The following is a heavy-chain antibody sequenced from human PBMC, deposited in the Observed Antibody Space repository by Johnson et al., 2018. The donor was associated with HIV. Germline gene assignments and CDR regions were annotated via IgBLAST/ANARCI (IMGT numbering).Heavy chain of an antibody. CDR3: AREIGGSYYRDAFDI. Sequence: EVQLVESGGGLVQPGGSLRLSCAASGFTFDDYGMSWVRQAPGKGLEWVSGINWNGGTTGYADPVKGRFTISRDNAKNSLYLQMNSLRAEDTAVYYCAREIGGSYYRDAFDIWGQGTMVTVSS. D-gene: IGHD1-26*01. J-gene: IGHJ3*02. CDR2: INWNGGTT. V-gene: IGHV3-20*04. CDR1: GFTFDDYG.